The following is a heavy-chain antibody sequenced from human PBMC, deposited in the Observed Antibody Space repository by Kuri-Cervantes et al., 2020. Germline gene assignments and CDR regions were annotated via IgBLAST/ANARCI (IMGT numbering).Heavy chain of an antibody. CDR3: ARDPTYYDFWSGYGYGPEAFDI. CDR2: ISAYNGNT. Sequence: ASVKVSCKASGYTFTSYGISWVRQAPGQGLEWMGWISAYNGNTNYAQKLQGRVTMTTDTSTSTAYMELSSLRSEDTAVYYCARDPTYYDFWSGYGYGPEAFDIWGQGTMVTVSS. V-gene: IGHV1-18*01. J-gene: IGHJ3*02. CDR1: GYTFTSYG. D-gene: IGHD3-3*01.